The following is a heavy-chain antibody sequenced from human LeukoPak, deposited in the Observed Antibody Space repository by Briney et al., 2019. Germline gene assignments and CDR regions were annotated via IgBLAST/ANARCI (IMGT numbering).Heavy chain of an antibody. D-gene: IGHD3-3*01. CDR2: ISGSGGST. V-gene: IGHV3-23*01. Sequence: PGGSLRLTCAASGFTFSSYAMSWVRQAPGKGLEWVSAISGSGGSTYYADSVKGQFTISRDNSKNTLYLQMNSLRAEDTVVCYCAKDFVSPFEYWGQGTLVTVSS. CDR3: AKDFVSPFEY. CDR1: GFTFSSYA. J-gene: IGHJ4*02.